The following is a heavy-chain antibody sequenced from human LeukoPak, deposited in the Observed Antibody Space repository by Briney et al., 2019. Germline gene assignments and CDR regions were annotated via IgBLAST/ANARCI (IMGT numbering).Heavy chain of an antibody. D-gene: IGHD3-3*01. CDR2: IIPIFGTA. CDR3: ATRILRFLEWEPTNYYYYYGMDV. Sequence: ASVKVSCKASGGTFSSYAISWVRQAPGQGLEWMGGIIPIFGTANYAQKFQGRVTITADESMSTAYMELSSLRSEDTAVYYCATRILRFLEWEPTNYYYYYGMDVWGQGTTVTVSS. J-gene: IGHJ6*02. CDR1: GGTFSSYA. V-gene: IGHV1-69*13.